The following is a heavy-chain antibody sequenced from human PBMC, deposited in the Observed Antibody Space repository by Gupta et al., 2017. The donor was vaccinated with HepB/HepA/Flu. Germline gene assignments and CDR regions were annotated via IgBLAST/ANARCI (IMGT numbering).Heavy chain of an antibody. D-gene: IGHD1-26*01. J-gene: IGHJ4*02. CDR1: GFTFSSYG. Sequence: QVQLVESGGGVVQPGRSLRLSCAASGFTFSSYGMHWVRQAPGKGLEWVAVISYDGSNKYYADSVKGRFTISRDNSKNTLYLQMNSLRAEDTAVYYCAKASRWELTYFDYWGQGTLVTVSS. CDR3: AKASRWELTYFDY. CDR2: ISYDGSNK. V-gene: IGHV3-30*18.